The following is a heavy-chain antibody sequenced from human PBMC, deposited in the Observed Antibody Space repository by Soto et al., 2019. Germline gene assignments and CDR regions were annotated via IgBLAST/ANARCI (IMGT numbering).Heavy chain of an antibody. V-gene: IGHV3-53*01. CDR2: IYSGGST. D-gene: IGHD3-22*01. J-gene: IGHJ4*02. CDR1: GFTASSNY. CDR3: ARNYYDSGGGFDY. Sequence: PGGSLRLSCAASGFTASSNYMSWVRQAPGKGLEWVSVIYSGGSTYYADSVKGRFTISRDNSKNTLYLQMNSLRAEDTAVYYCARNYYDSGGGFDYWGQGTLVTVSS.